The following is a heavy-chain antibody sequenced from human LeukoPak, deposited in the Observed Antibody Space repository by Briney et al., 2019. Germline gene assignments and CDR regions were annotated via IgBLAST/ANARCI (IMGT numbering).Heavy chain of an antibody. CDR1: GGSFSGYY. D-gene: IGHD2-15*01. CDR3: ARGYLSGNCYSD. Sequence: PSETLSLTCAVYGGSFSGYYWSWIRQPPGKGLEWIGEINHSGSTNYNPSLKSRVTISVDTSKNQFSLKLSSVTAADTAVYYCARGYLSGNCYSDWGQGTLVTVSS. CDR2: INHSGST. J-gene: IGHJ4*02. V-gene: IGHV4-34*01.